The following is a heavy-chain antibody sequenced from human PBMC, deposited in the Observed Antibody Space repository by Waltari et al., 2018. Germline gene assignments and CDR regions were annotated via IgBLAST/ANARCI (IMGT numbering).Heavy chain of an antibody. J-gene: IGHJ4*02. D-gene: IGHD3-16*02. CDR3: ARRALHLGELSLASDY. Sequence: QLQLQESGPGLVKPSETLSLTCTVSGGSISSSSYYWGWIRQPPGKGLEWIGSIYYSGRTYYNPSLKSRVTISVDTSKNQFSLKLSSVTAADTAVYYCARRALHLGELSLASDYWGQGTLVTVSS. CDR2: IYYSGRT. CDR1: GGSISSSSYY. V-gene: IGHV4-39*07.